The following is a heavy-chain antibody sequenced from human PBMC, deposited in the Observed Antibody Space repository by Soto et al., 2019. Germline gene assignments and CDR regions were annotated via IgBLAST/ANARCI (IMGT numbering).Heavy chain of an antibody. Sequence: SETLSLTCAVYGGSFSGYYWSCIRQPPGKGLEWIGEINHSGSTNYNPSLKSRVTISVDTSKNEVALKLTSMTAADTALYFCASQETASGSFYLSPLESWGRGILVTVSS. D-gene: IGHD3-10*01. CDR3: ASQETASGSFYLSPLES. CDR1: GGSFSGYY. J-gene: IGHJ5*02. V-gene: IGHV4-34*01. CDR2: INHSGST.